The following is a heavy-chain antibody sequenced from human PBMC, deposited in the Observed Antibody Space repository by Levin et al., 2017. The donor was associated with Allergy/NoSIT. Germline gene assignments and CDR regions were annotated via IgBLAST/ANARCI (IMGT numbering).Heavy chain of an antibody. Sequence: SETLSLTCGVYGGSFSGYYWNWIRQSPGKGLEWIGEINRYGSTTYSPSLKSRVSISVDTSKNQFSLKLSSMTAADTAVYYCARNRGTSYYYYYYGMDVWGQGTTVTVSS. CDR1: GGSFSGYY. V-gene: IGHV4-34*01. CDR2: INRYGST. D-gene: IGHD3-10*01. J-gene: IGHJ6*02. CDR3: ARNRGTSYYYYYYGMDV.